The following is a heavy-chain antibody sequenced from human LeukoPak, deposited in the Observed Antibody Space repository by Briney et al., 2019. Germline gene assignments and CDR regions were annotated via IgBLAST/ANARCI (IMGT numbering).Heavy chain of an antibody. D-gene: IGHD6-13*01. CDR2: ISGSGGST. CDR1: GFTFSSYA. J-gene: IGHJ2*01. CDR3: ASGHSSSWPWYLDL. V-gene: IGHV3-23*01. Sequence: PGGSLRLSCAASGFTFSSYAMSWVRQAPGKGLEWVSAISGSGGSTYYADSVKGRFTISRDNSKNTLYLQMNSLRAEDTAVYYCASGHSSSWPWYLDLWGRGTLVTVSS.